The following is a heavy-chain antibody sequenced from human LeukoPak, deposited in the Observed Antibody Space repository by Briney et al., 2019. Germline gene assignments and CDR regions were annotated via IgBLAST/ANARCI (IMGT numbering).Heavy chain of an antibody. CDR2: INPSGRT. J-gene: IGHJ6*03. V-gene: IGHV4-34*01. D-gene: IGHD2/OR15-2a*01. CDR3: ARALTFPDFYYYMDV. CDR1: GGSFSGYQ. Sequence: SETLSLSCAVYGGSFSGYQWTWVRQSPGMVLEWIGEINPSGRTNYNPSLKSRVITSVDTSKNQFSLRLSSGTAADTAIYYCARALTFPDFYYYMDVWGEGTTVTVSS.